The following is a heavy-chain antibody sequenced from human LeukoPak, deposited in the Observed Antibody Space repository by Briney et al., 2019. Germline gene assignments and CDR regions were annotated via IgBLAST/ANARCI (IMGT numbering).Heavy chain of an antibody. V-gene: IGHV3-21*06. D-gene: IGHD1-26*01. Sequence: GGSLRLSCGVSGFSFKSYSMNWVRQAPGKGLEWVASILGSGSEMFYADSVKGRFIISRDNSKNSLYLQMNSLRVEDTAVYYCARGRYSGSYYGEYFQHWGQGTLVTVSS. J-gene: IGHJ1*01. CDR3: ARGRYSGSYYGEYFQH. CDR2: ILGSGSEM. CDR1: GFSFKSYS.